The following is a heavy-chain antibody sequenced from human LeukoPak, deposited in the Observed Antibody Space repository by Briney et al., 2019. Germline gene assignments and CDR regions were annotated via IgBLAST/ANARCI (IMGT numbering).Heavy chain of an antibody. CDR3: ARGRDGYIFDY. V-gene: IGHV4-39*01. J-gene: IGHJ4*02. Sequence: GSLRLSCAASGFTFSSYAMSWIRQPPGKGLEWIGSIYYSGSTYYNPSLKSRVTISVDTSKNQFSLKLSSVTAADTAVYYCARGRDGYIFDYWGQGTLVTVSS. CDR2: IYYSGST. D-gene: IGHD5-24*01. CDR1: GFTFSSYA.